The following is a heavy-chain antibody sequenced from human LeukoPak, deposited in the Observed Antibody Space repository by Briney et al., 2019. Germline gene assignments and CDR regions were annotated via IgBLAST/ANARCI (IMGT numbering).Heavy chain of an antibody. D-gene: IGHD1-14*01. J-gene: IGHJ6*03. CDR3: AKSPYAGPPNYYVDG. Sequence: GGSLRLSCAASGFTFSRYGINWVRQAPGKGLEWVSAISGSGDSTDYADSVKGRFTISRDNSKNMLYLQMNSLRADDTAVYYCAKSPYAGPPNYYVDGWGKGTTVTISS. V-gene: IGHV3-23*01. CDR2: ISGSGDST. CDR1: GFTFSRYG.